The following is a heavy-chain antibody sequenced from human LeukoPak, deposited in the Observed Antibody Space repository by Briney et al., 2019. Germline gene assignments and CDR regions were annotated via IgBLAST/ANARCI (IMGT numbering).Heavy chain of an antibody. J-gene: IGHJ4*02. CDR2: ISGNGDNT. CDR3: AKTNGYYDY. V-gene: IGHV3-23*01. CDR1: GYTFSNYG. D-gene: IGHD3-22*01. Sequence: GGSLRLSCAASGYTFSNYGMSWVRQAPGKGLEWVSGISGNGDNTYYADSVKGRSSISRDNSKNTLYLQMDSLRAEDTAVYHCAKTNGYYDYWGRGTLVTVSS.